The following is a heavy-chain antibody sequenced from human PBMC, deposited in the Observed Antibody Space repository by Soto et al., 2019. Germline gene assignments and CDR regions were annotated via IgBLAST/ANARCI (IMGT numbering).Heavy chain of an antibody. CDR1: GGSISSYY. CDR2: IYYSGST. J-gene: IGHJ4*02. Sequence: PSETLSLTCTVSGGSISSYYWSWIRQPPGKGLEWIGYIYYSGSTNYNPSLKSRVTISVDTSKNQFSLKLSSVTAADTAVYYCANSYGPRYFDYWGQGTLVTVSS. D-gene: IGHD2-21*01. V-gene: IGHV4-59*08. CDR3: ANSYGPRYFDY.